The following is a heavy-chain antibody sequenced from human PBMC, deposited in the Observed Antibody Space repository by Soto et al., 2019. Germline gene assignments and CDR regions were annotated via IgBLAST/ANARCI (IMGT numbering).Heavy chain of an antibody. Sequence: QVQLVESGGGVVQPGTSLRLSCVASGFTFSSHGMHWVRQAPGKGLEWVAVISFDGSDKYYADSVKGRFTFSRDNAKNTLYLQMNSLRADDTAVYYCAKALPRHAFSSVDYWGQGTLVTVSS. V-gene: IGHV3-30*18. CDR3: AKALPRHAFSSVDY. J-gene: IGHJ4*02. CDR2: ISFDGSDK. CDR1: GFTFSSHG. D-gene: IGHD6-6*01.